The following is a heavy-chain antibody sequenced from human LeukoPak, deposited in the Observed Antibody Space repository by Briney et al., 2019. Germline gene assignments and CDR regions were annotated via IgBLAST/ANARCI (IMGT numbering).Heavy chain of an antibody. CDR2: ISWDGGST. CDR1: GFTVSSNY. V-gene: IGHV3-43D*03. D-gene: IGHD5-18*01. CDR3: AKDIRYSYGYGIDY. J-gene: IGHJ4*02. Sequence: GGSLRLSCATSGFTVSSNYMSWVRQAPGKGLEWVSLISWDGGSTYYADSVKGRFTISRDNSKNSLYLQMNSLRAEDTALYYCAKDIRYSYGYGIDYWGQGTLVTVSS.